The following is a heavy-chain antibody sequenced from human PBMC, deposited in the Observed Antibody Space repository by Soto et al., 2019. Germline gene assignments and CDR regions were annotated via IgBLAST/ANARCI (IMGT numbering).Heavy chain of an antibody. Sequence: QVQLVESGGGVVQPGRSLRLSCAASGFTFSSYGMHWVRQAPGKGLEWVAVIWYDGSNKYYADSVKGRFTISRDNSKNTLYLQMNSLRAEDTAVYYCARDLGEYSGYGGFDYWGQGTLVTVSS. CDR3: ARDLGEYSGYGGFDY. CDR2: IWYDGSNK. J-gene: IGHJ4*02. V-gene: IGHV3-33*01. CDR1: GFTFSSYG. D-gene: IGHD5-12*01.